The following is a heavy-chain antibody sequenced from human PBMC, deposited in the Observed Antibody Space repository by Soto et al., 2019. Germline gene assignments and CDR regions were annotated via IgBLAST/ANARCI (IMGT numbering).Heavy chain of an antibody. CDR3: ARPSSSAYYYGLDV. CDR1: GGSISSNNW. Sequence: SETLSLTCAVSGGSISSNNWWSWVRQPPGKGLEWIGEIYHSGSTNYNPSLKSRVTISVDESKNQFSLNLSSVTAADTAVYYCARPSSSAYYYGLDVWGQGTTVTVS. D-gene: IGHD6-6*01. CDR2: IYHSGST. V-gene: IGHV4-4*02. J-gene: IGHJ6*02.